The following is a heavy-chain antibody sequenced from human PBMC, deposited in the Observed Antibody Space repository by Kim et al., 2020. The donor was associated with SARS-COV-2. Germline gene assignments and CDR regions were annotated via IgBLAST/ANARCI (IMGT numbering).Heavy chain of an antibody. CDR3: AFSHS. CDR1: GFTFSSYV. Sequence: GGSLRLSCAASGFTFSSYVMNWVRQAPGKGLEWVSSISGSDGSANYADSVKGRFTISRENSKNTLYLQMNSLRAEDTAVYFCAFSHSWGQGTMVTVSS. V-gene: IGHV3-23*01. CDR2: ISGSDGSA. J-gene: IGHJ3*01.